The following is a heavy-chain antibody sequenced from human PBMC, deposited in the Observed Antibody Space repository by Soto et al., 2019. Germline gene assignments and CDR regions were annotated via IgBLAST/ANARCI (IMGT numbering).Heavy chain of an antibody. CDR2: IIPIFGTA. V-gene: IGHV1-69*13. J-gene: IGHJ4*02. CDR3: AGLYNWNDGHGDY. D-gene: IGHD1-20*01. Sequence: SVKVSCKASGGTFSSYAISWVRQAPGQGLEWMGGIIPIFGTANYAQKFQGRVTITADEYTSTAYMELSSLRSEDTAVYYCAGLYNWNDGHGDYWGQGNLVTVSS. CDR1: GGTFSSYA.